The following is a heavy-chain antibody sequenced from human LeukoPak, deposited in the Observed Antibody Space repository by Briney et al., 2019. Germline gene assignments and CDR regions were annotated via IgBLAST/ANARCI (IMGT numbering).Heavy chain of an antibody. CDR2: INPNSGGT. CDR1: GYTFTGYY. CDR3: ARSLEWLCDAFDI. Sequence: ASVKVSCKASGYTFTGYYMHWVRQAPGQGLEWMGRINPNSGGTNYAQKFQGRVTMTRDTSISTAYMELSRLRSDDTAVYYCARSLEWLCDAFDIWGQGTMVTVSS. J-gene: IGHJ3*02. V-gene: IGHV1-2*06. D-gene: IGHD3-3*01.